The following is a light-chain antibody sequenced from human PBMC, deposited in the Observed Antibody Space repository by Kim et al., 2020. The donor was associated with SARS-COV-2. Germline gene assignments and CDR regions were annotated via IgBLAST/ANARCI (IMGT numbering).Light chain of an antibody. V-gene: IGKV1-39*01. CDR3: QQGYRGPCS. CDR1: QSFSGY. J-gene: IGKJ2*03. Sequence: SSSVADTVRLNCRARQSFSGYVKWYHQKPGKAPKLLIYAASTVQSGVPSRFSGSGSGTDFSLTIRELQPEDFGTYYCQQGYRGPCSFGQGTKLEI. CDR2: AAS.